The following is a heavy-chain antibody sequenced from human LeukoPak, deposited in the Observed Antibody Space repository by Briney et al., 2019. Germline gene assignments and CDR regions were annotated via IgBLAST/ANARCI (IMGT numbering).Heavy chain of an antibody. V-gene: IGHV1-18*01. CDR1: GYTFTSYG. D-gene: IGHD3-10*01. CDR3: ARHVTYYYGSGSYYRGRFKYYFDY. J-gene: IGHJ4*02. CDR2: ISAYNGNT. Sequence: ASVKVSCKASGYTFTSYGISWVRQAPGQGLEWMGWISAYNGNTNYAQKLQGRVTMTTDTSTSTAYMELRSLRSDDTAVYYCARHVTYYYGSGSYYRGRFKYYFDYWGQGTLVTVSS.